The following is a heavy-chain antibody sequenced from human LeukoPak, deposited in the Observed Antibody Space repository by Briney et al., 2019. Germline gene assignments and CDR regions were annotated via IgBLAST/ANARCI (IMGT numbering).Heavy chain of an antibody. CDR1: GGSFSGYY. V-gene: IGHV4-34*01. Sequence: PSETLSLTCAVYGGSFSGYYWSWVRQPPGKGLEWIGEINHSGSTNYNPSLKSRVTVSVDTSKSQFSLKLTSVTAADTAVYYCARDYAVAGTADRKDAFDIWGQGTMVTVSS. D-gene: IGHD6-19*01. CDR3: ARDYAVAGTADRKDAFDI. CDR2: INHSGST. J-gene: IGHJ3*02.